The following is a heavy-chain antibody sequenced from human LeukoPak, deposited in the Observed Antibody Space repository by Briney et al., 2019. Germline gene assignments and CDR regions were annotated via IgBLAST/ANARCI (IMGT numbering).Heavy chain of an antibody. J-gene: IGHJ3*02. D-gene: IGHD3-22*01. Sequence: SQTLSLTCTVSGGSISSGGYYWSWIRQHPGKGLEWFGYIYYSGSTYYNPSLKSRVTISVDTSKNQFSLKLSSVTAADTAVYYCARGYYDSSGYYYQDAFDIWGQGTMVTVSS. CDR2: IYYSGST. CDR3: ARGYYDSSGYYYQDAFDI. CDR1: GGSISSGGYY. V-gene: IGHV4-31*03.